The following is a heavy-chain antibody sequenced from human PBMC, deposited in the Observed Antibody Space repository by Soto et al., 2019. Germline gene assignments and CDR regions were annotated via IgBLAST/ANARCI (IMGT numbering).Heavy chain of an antibody. CDR2: ISYDGSNK. V-gene: IGHV3-30*18. D-gene: IGHD3-22*01. CDR1: GFTFSSYG. Sequence: PGGSLRLSCAASGFTFSSYGMHWVRQAPGKGLEWVAVISYDGSNKYYADSVKGRFTISRDNSKNTLYLQMNSLRAEDTAVYYCAKDYYDSSGPNDYWGQGTLVTVSS. J-gene: IGHJ4*02. CDR3: AKDYYDSSGPNDY.